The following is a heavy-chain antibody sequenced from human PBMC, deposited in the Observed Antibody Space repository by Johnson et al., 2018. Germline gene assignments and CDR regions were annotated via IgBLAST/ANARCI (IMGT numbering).Heavy chain of an antibody. J-gene: IGHJ3*02. CDR1: GFTFSSYA. CDR3: AKDRIYDYVWGSYRPDAFDI. CDR2: ISGSGGST. V-gene: IGHV3-23*01. Sequence: EVQLLESGGGLVQPGGSLRLSCAASGFTFSSYAMSWVRQAPGKGLEWVSAISGSGGSTYYADSVKGRLAISRDNSNNTLYLQMNSLRAEDTAVYYCAKDRIYDYVWGSYRPDAFDIWGQGTMVTVSS. D-gene: IGHD3-16*02.